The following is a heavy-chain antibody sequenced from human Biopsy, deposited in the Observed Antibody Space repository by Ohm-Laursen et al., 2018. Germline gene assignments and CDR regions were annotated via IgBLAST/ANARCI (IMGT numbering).Heavy chain of an antibody. CDR1: GGSVRSGGFY. Sequence: SLTLSFTCTVSGGSVRSGGFYWRWIRQHPGKGLGWIGYIYYSGTTYYNPSLKSLSIISVDTSNNQYSLKLNSVTAADTAVYYCARRPYGGTRYWYFDPWGRGPLVTVSS. V-gene: IGHV4-31*01. CDR2: IYYSGTT. CDR3: ARRPYGGTRYWYFDP. D-gene: IGHD4-23*01. J-gene: IGHJ2*01.